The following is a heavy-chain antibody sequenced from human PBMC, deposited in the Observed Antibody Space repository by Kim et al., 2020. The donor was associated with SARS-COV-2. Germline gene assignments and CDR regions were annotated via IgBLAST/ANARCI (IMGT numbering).Heavy chain of an antibody. CDR3: AKADQLLSDY. D-gene: IGHD2-2*01. CDR1: GFTFSSYA. V-gene: IGHV3-23*01. Sequence: GGSLRLSCAASGFTFSSYAMSWVRQAPGKRLEWVSAISGSGGSTYYADSVKGRFTIFRDNSKNTLYLQMNSLRAEDTAVYYCAKADQLLSDYWGQGTLVTVSS. J-gene: IGHJ4*02. CDR2: ISGSGGST.